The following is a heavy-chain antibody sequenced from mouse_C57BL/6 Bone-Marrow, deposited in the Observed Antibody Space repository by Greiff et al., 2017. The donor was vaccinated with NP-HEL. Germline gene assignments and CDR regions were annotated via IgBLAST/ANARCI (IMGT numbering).Heavy chain of an antibody. D-gene: IGHD1-1*01. V-gene: IGHV1-81*01. Sequence: VQLQQSGAELARPGASVKLSCKASGYTFTSYGISWVKQRTGQGLEWIGEIYPRSGNTYYNEKFKGKATLTADKSSSTAYMELRSLTSEDSAVYFCAREGLITTVVKGFAYWGQGTLVTVSA. CDR3: AREGLITTVVKGFAY. CDR2: IYPRSGNT. CDR1: GYTFTSYG. J-gene: IGHJ3*01.